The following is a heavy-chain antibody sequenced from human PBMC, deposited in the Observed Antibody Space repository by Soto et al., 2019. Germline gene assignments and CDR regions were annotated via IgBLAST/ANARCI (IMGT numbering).Heavy chain of an antibody. V-gene: IGHV1-18*04. J-gene: IGHJ4*02. Sequence: ASVKVSCKASGYTFTSYGISWVRQAPGQGLEWMGWISAYNGNTNYAQKLQGRVTMTTDTSTSTAYMELRSLRSDDTAVDYCARDRSGYDSAFYDYWGQGTLVTVSS. CDR2: ISAYNGNT. D-gene: IGHD5-12*01. CDR1: GYTFTSYG. CDR3: ARDRSGYDSAFYDY.